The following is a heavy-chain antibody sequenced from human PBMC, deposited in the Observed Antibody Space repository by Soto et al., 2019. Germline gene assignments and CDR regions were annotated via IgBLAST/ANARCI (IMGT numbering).Heavy chain of an antibody. Sequence: GGSLRLSCAASGFTFSSYSMNWVRQAPGKGLEWVSSISSSSSYIYYADSVKGRFTISRDNAKNSLYLQMNGLRAEDTAGYYCARALAHSSSLTYYWGQGTLVTVSS. CDR2: ISSSSSYI. D-gene: IGHD6-13*01. CDR3: ARALAHSSSLTYY. CDR1: GFTFSSYS. V-gene: IGHV3-21*01. J-gene: IGHJ4*02.